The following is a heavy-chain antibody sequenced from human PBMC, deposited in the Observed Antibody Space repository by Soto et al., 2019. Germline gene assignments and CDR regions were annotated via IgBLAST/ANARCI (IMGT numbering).Heavy chain of an antibody. CDR1: GFTFSSYA. D-gene: IGHD6-19*01. V-gene: IGHV3-30-3*01. Sequence: QVQLVESGGGVVQPGRSLRLSCAASGFTFSSYAMHWVRQAPGKGLEWVAVISYDGSNKYYADSVKGRFTISRDNSKNTLYLQMNSLRAEDTAVYYCARDFLGIAVAGIDYWGQGTLVTVSS. CDR2: ISYDGSNK. J-gene: IGHJ4*02. CDR3: ARDFLGIAVAGIDY.